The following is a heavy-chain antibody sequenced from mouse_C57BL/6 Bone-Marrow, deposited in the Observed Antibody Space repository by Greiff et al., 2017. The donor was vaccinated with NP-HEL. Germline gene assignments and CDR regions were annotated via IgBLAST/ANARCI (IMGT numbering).Heavy chain of an antibody. CDR3: ARSSRFAY. V-gene: IGHV1-82*01. J-gene: IGHJ3*01. Sequence: VQLQQSGPELVKPGASVKISCKASGYAFSSSWMNWVKQRPGKGLEWIGRIYPGDGDTNYNGKFKGKATLTADKSSSTAYMQLSSLTSEDSAVYVCARSSRFAYWGQGTRVTVSA. CDR1: GYAFSSSW. CDR2: IYPGDGDT.